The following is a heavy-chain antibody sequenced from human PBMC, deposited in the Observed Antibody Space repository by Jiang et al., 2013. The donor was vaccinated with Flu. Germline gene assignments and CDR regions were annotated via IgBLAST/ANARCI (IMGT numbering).Heavy chain of an antibody. J-gene: IGHJ5*02. D-gene: IGHD4-17*01. CDR2: INPNSGGT. V-gene: IGHV1-2*02. CDR1: GYTFTGYY. Sequence: VQLVESGAEVKKPGASVKVSCKASGYTFTGYYMHWVRQAPGQGLEWMGWINPNSGGTNYAQKFQGRVTMTRDTSISTAYMELSRLRSDDTAVYYCARDPFTYGDYPDNWFDPWGQGTLVTVSS. CDR3: ARDPFTYGDYPDNWFDP.